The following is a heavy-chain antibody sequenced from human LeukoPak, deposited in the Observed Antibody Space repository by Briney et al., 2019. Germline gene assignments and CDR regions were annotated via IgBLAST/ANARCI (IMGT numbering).Heavy chain of an antibody. V-gene: IGHV3-7*01. CDR3: ARRNSGTWWSFDS. Sequence: GGSLRLSGRASGFTFSNYWMSWVRQAPGKGLEWVGNIEDDGNQKNYIDSVKGRFTMSRDNAKASLFLQMKSLSSEDTAVYYCARRNSGTWWSFDSWGQGTLVTVSS. CDR1: GFTFSNYW. CDR2: IEDDGNQK. J-gene: IGHJ4*02. D-gene: IGHD2-15*01.